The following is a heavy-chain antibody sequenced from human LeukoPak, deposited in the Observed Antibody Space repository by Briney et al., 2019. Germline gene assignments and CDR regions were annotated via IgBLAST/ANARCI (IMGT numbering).Heavy chain of an antibody. J-gene: IGHJ5*02. CDR2: IYYSGST. Sequence: SETLSLTCTVSGGSISSSRDYWAWIRQPPGKGLEWIANIYYSGSTYYSPSLKSRVTISVDTSKNQFFLKLSSVTAADTAVYYCARGADMITFGGAFNWFDPWGQGTLVTVSS. CDR1: GGSISSSRDY. V-gene: IGHV4-39*01. D-gene: IGHD3-16*01. CDR3: ARGADMITFGGAFNWFDP.